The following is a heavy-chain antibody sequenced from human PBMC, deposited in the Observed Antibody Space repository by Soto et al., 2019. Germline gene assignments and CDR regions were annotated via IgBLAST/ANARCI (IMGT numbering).Heavy chain of an antibody. CDR3: AREGYCSGGGCYRLDY. CDR1: GFTFSSYG. V-gene: IGHV3-33*01. D-gene: IGHD2-15*01. J-gene: IGHJ4*02. CDR2: IWYDGSNK. Sequence: QVQLVESGGGVVQPGRSLRLSCAASGFTFSSYGMHWVRQAPGKGLEWVAVIWYDGSNKYYADSVKGRFTISRDNSKNTLYLQMNSLRAEDTAVYYCAREGYCSGGGCYRLDYWGQGTLVTVSS.